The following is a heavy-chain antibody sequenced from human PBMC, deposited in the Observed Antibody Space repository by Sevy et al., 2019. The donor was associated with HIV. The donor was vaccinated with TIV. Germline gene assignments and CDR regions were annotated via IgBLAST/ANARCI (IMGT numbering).Heavy chain of an antibody. CDR2: ISVNNGNR. CDR3: ERVVMSSSWPCFDY. D-gene: IGHD6-13*01. V-gene: IGHV1-18*01. J-gene: IGHJ4*02. Sequence: ASVKVSCKASGYTFTTYAITWVRQAPGEGLEWMGWISVNNGNRNYAQKVQDRVTMTTDTSTNTAYMELRSLRSDDTAMYYCERVVMSSSWPCFDYWGQGTLVTVSS. CDR1: GYTFTTYA.